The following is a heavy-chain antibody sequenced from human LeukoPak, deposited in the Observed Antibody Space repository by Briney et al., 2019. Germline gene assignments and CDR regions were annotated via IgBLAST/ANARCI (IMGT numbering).Heavy chain of an antibody. V-gene: IGHV4-34*01. CDR3: ARQVRFNYYMDV. CDR2: INHSGST. D-gene: IGHD3-3*01. J-gene: IGHJ6*03. Sequence: PSETLSLTCAVYGGSFSGYYWSWIRQPPGKGLEWIGEINHSGSTNYNPSLRSRVTISVDTSKNQFSLKLSSVTAADTAVYYCARQVRFNYYMDVWGKGTTVTVSS. CDR1: GGSFSGYY.